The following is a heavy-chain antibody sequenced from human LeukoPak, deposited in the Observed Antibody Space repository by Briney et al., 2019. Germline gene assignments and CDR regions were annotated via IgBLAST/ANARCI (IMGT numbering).Heavy chain of an antibody. CDR2: ISYDGSNK. D-gene: IGHD3-10*01. CDR1: GFTFSSYG. J-gene: IGHJ4*02. Sequence: GGSLRLSCAASGFTFSSYGMRWVRQAPGKGLEWVAVISYDGSNKYYADSVKGRFTISRDNSKNTLYLQMNSLRAEDTAIYYCAKESSMLRGPLVIYYFDFWGQGTLVTVSS. V-gene: IGHV3-30*18. CDR3: AKESSMLRGPLVIYYFDF.